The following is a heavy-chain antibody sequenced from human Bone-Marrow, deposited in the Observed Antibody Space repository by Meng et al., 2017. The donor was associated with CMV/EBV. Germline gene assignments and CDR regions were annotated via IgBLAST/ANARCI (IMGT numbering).Heavy chain of an antibody. D-gene: IGHD6-19*01. Sequence: GESLKISCAASGFTFSSYAMHWVRQAPGKGLEWVAVISYDGSNKNYADSVKGRFTISRDNSKNTLYLQMNSLRAEDTAVYYCARAEDSSGWSQLDYWGQGTLVTVSS. V-gene: IGHV3-30*04. CDR2: ISYDGSNK. CDR1: GFTFSSYA. CDR3: ARAEDSSGWSQLDY. J-gene: IGHJ4*02.